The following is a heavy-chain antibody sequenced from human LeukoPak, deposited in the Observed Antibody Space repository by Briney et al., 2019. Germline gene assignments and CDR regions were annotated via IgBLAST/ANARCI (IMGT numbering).Heavy chain of an antibody. CDR2: IYYSGTT. Sequence: SETLSLTCTVSGGSISSYYWSWIRQPPGKGLECIGYIYYSGTTKYNPSLKSRVTISVDTSKNQFSLKLSSVTAADTAVYYCARGNEWLRFAFDYWGQGTLVTVSS. J-gene: IGHJ4*02. D-gene: IGHD5-12*01. CDR1: GGSISSYY. CDR3: ARGNEWLRFAFDY. V-gene: IGHV4-59*08.